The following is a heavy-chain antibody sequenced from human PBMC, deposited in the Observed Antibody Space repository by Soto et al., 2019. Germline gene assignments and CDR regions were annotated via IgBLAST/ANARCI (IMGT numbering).Heavy chain of an antibody. J-gene: IGHJ6*02. CDR3: ARGPEKPNMDYYSFYGMDV. V-gene: IGHV3-21*01. D-gene: IGHD2-8*01. Sequence: EVQLVESGGGLVKPGGSLRLSCAASGFTFSTYTVNWVRQSPGKGLEWVSSISSSGTYMYYADSVKGRFTISRDNARNSLYLQMNNLRAEDTAVYYCARGPEKPNMDYYSFYGMDVWGQGTTVTVSS. CDR1: GFTFSTYT. CDR2: ISSSGTYM.